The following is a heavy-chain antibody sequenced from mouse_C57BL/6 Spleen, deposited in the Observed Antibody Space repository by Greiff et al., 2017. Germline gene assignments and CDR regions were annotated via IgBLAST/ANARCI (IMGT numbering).Heavy chain of an antibody. CDR2: ITPNYGTT. Sequence: VQLQQSGPELVKPGASVKISCKASGYSFTDYNMNWVKPSNGNTLEWIGVITPNYGTTSYNQKFKGKATLTVDQSSRTAYMQLNSLTSEDSAVYYCARSDYGSSYRYFDVWGTGTTVTVSS. J-gene: IGHJ1*03. D-gene: IGHD1-1*01. V-gene: IGHV1-39*01. CDR1: GYSFTDYN. CDR3: ARSDYGSSYRYFDV.